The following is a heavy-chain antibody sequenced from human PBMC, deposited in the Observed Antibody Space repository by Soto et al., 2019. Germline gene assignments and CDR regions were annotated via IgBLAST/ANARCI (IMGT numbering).Heavy chain of an antibody. CDR2: VYYSGTT. CDR1: GGSLSNKTYD. J-gene: IGHJ4*02. V-gene: IGHV4-61*01. D-gene: IGHD4-17*01. CDR3: ARTTAVPNTLRSRYFFDY. Sequence: XTRSLPCSVSGGSLSNKTYDWSWIRQPRGKRLEWIGYVYYSGTTNYNPSLKSRVTISVDLSKNQFSLRLSCVTTADTAIYYCARTTAVPNTLRSRYFFDYWGQGTLFTVSS.